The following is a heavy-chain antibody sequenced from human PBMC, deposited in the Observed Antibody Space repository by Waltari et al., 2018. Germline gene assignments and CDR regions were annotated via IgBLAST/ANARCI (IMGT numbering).Heavy chain of an antibody. Sequence: EVRLVESGGGLVQPGGSLRLPCAVSGFTVSNDSMTWVRQAPGKGLEWVSLIFSGGTTEYADSVKGRFTISRDSVENTLYLQMNSLRVEDTAVYYCARDPMTTFGSWGQGTLVSVSS. J-gene: IGHJ4*02. D-gene: IGHD3-16*01. CDR1: GFTVSNDS. CDR3: ARDPMTTFGS. V-gene: IGHV3-66*01. CDR2: IFSGGTT.